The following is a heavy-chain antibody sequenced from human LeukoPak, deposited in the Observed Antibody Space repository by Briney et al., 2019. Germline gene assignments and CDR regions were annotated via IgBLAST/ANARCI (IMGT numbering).Heavy chain of an antibody. CDR3: SREGPTGEFLGDY. CDR2: ISAYNGNT. J-gene: IGHJ4*02. V-gene: IGHV1-18*01. D-gene: IGHD1-1*01. Sequence: ASVKVSCKASGYTFTSQGISWVRQAPGQGLEWMGWISAYNGNTNYAQKFQGRVTLTTDTSTSTVYMELRSLRFDDTAVYYCSREGPTGEFLGDYWGQGTLVTVSS. CDR1: GYTFTSQG.